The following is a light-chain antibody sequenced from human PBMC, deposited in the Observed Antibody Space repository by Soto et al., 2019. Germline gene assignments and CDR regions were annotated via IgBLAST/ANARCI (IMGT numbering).Light chain of an antibody. V-gene: IGKV3-20*01. CDR2: RIY. CDR3: QQYGNFPQT. J-gene: IGKJ1*01. CDR1: ETLGRNY. Sequence: ETLLTQSPGTLSLSPGERATLSCRATETLGRNYLAWYQQKPGQAPRLLIHRIYIRAAGIPDRFSGSASGTDFTLTISRLEPEDFAMYYCQQYGNFPQTFGRGTKVDIK.